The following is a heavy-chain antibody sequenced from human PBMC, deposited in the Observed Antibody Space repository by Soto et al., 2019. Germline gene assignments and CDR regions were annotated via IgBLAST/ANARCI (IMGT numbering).Heavy chain of an antibody. CDR1: GFTFSSYW. V-gene: IGHV3-74*01. CDR2: INSDGSST. CDR3: ARVGYCARGVCTNFDF. D-gene: IGHD2-8*01. Sequence: GGSLRLSCAASGFTFSSYWMHWVRQAPGKGLVWVSRINSDGSSTSYADSVKGRFTISRDNARNTLYLQMNSLRDEDTAVYYCARVGYCARGVCTNFDFWGQGTLVTVSS. J-gene: IGHJ4*02.